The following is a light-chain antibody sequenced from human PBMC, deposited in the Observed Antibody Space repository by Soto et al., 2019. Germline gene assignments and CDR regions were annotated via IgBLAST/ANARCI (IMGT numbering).Light chain of an antibody. CDR3: LLDFGYFWA. CDR1: QAIRSA. CDR2: AAS. Sequence: AIQLTQSPSSLSASVGDRVTITCRASQAIRSALGWYQQKPGKVPKLLIYAASTLQSGVPSRFSGSGLGTDFTLTISRLQPEDFATYYCLLDFGYFWAFGQGTKVEIK. J-gene: IGKJ1*01. V-gene: IGKV1-6*01.